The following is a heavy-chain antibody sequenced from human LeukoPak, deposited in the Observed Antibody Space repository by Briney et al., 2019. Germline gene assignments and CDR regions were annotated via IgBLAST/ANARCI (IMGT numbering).Heavy chain of an antibody. V-gene: IGHV4-34*01. CDR2: INHSGST. CDR1: GGSFSGYY. D-gene: IGHD5-24*01. Sequence: PSETLSLTCAVYGGSFSGYYWSWIRQPPGKGLEWIGEINHSGSTNYNPSLKSRVTISVDTSKNQFSLKLSSVTAADTAVYYCARGAKKRMATIRSYYFDYWGQGTLVTVSS. J-gene: IGHJ4*02. CDR3: ARGAKKRMATIRSYYFDY.